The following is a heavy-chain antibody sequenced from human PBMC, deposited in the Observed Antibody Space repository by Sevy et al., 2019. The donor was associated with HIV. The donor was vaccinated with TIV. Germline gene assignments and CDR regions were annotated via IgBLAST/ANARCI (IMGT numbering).Heavy chain of an antibody. Sequence: GGSLRLSCTASGFNFGIYGMHWVRQAPGKGLEWVALIYFHGSIKYYVDSVKGRFTISRDNSKNTLYLQMNSLRVEDTAVYYCVRGRDHGNSDYWGQGTLVTVSS. D-gene: IGHD1-26*01. V-gene: IGHV3-33*01. CDR1: GFNFGIYG. J-gene: IGHJ4*02. CDR3: VRGRDHGNSDY. CDR2: IYFHGSIK.